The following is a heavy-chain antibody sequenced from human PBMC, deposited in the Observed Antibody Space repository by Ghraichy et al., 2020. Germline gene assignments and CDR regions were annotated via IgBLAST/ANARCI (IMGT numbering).Heavy chain of an antibody. CDR1: GGSFSGYY. CDR3: ATRRAVRGFLTSRYFDP. J-gene: IGHJ5*02. Sequence: SETLSLTCAVNGGSFSGYYGTWIRQPPGKGLEWIGEINDSGSTSYNPSLKSRVTILVDMSKNHFSLNLNSVTAADTAVYYCATRRAVRGFLTSRYFDPWGQGTLVTVSS. CDR2: INDSGST. V-gene: IGHV4-34*01. D-gene: IGHD3-10*02.